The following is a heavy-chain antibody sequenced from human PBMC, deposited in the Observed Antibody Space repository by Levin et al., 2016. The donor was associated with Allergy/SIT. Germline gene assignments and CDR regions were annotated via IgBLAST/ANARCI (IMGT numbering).Heavy chain of an antibody. CDR1: GFTFDDFA. J-gene: IGHJ4*02. D-gene: IGHD3-3*01. CDR3: AKGSGLGRFWSGLDF. Sequence: SLKISCATSGFTFDDFALYWVRQGPGKGLEWVSGISWNSETTAYADSVKGRFTISRDSAKDSLHLQMNSLRPEDTGLYYCAKGSGLGRFWSGLDFWGQGTLVTVSS. V-gene: IGHV3-9*01. CDR2: ISWNSETT.